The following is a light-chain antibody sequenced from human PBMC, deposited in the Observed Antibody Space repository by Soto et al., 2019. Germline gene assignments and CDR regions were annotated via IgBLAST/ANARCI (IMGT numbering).Light chain of an antibody. Sequence: ESMLTQSPGTLSLSPGERATLSCRASQSVSTRYLAWYQQKPGQAPRLLIYGASIRATGIPDRFSGSGSGTDFTLTISRLEPEDFAVYYCHQFGSSTPACTFGQGTKLEI. CDR1: QSVSTRY. J-gene: IGKJ2*02. CDR2: GAS. V-gene: IGKV3-20*01. CDR3: HQFGSSTPACT.